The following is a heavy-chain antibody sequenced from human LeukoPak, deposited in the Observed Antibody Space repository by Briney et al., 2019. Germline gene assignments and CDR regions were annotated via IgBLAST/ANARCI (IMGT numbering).Heavy chain of an antibody. Sequence: ASVKVSCKTSRYTFTSYAISWVRPAPGQGLEWMGWISGYNGNTYSAQKFQGRVTMTTDTSTSTAYMELRSLRSDDTAVYYCARGFSGNYYDYWGQGTLVTVSS. CDR1: RYTFTSYA. CDR2: ISGYNGNT. J-gene: IGHJ4*02. CDR3: ARGFSGNYYDY. V-gene: IGHV1-18*01. D-gene: IGHD3-3*02.